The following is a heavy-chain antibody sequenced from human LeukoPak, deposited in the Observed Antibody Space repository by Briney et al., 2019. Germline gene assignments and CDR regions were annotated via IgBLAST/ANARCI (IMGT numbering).Heavy chain of an antibody. Sequence: PSETLSLTCTVSGGSISTYYWCWIRQSPGKGLEWIGYISYSGSTNYNPSLKSQVTISVDRPKNQFSLKLSSVTAADTAVYYCVRGGRVVKSLFGMDVWGQGTTVTVSS. J-gene: IGHJ6*02. D-gene: IGHD3-3*01. CDR2: ISYSGST. CDR3: VRGGRVVKSLFGMDV. V-gene: IGHV4-59*01. CDR1: GGSISTYY.